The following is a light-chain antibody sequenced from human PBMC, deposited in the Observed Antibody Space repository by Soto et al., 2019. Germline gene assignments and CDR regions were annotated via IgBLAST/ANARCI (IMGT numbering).Light chain of an antibody. V-gene: IGKV3-15*01. J-gene: IGKJ4*02. CDR2: AAS. CDR1: QSIRTS. CDR3: QQYYQWPGA. Sequence: TQSPSALSPSTGDRATLSCRASQSIRTSLAWYQQNPGQAPKLLIYAASTRASGVPARFSGSGSGTQFTLTISRLQSEDFGSYYCQQYYQWPGAFGGGTKVEI.